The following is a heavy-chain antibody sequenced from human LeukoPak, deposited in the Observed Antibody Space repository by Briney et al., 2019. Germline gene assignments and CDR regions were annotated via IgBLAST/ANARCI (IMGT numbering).Heavy chain of an antibody. CDR2: IYTTGTT. D-gene: IGHD1-26*01. CDR1: GGSINSYY. CDR3: GRQGYTAAYYFLDY. V-gene: IGHV4-4*07. J-gene: IGHJ4*02. Sequence: SETLSLTCTVSGGSINSYYWGWVRQAAGKGLEWIGRIYTTGTTYHSPSLKSRLTMSADTSKNQFSLNLRSVTAADTALYYCGRQGYTAAYYFLDYWSQGTLVTVSS.